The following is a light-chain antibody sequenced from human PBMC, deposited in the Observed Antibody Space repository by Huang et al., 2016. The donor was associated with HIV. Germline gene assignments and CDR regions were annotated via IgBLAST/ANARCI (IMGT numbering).Light chain of an antibody. CDR1: QSISSN. V-gene: IGKV3-15*01. CDR2: DAS. CDR3: QHYDTWPPGDT. J-gene: IGKJ2*01. Sequence: EILMAQSPATLSVSPGERATLSCRASQSISSNLAWDQQKPGQAPRLLIYDASTRATGIPARFSGSRSGTEFTLTISSLQSEDSAVYYCQHYDTWPPGDTFGQGTKLEIK.